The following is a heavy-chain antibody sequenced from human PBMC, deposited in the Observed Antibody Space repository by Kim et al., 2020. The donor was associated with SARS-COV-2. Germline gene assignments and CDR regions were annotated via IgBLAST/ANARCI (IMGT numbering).Heavy chain of an antibody. Sequence: GGSLRLSCAASGFTFDDYGMSWVRQAPGKGLEWVSGINWNGGSTGYADSVKGRFTISRDNAKNSLYLQMNSLRAEDTALYHCARVDRDFWSGYYWVGWFDPWGQGTLVTVSS. CDR2: INWNGGST. V-gene: IGHV3-20*01. CDR3: ARVDRDFWSGYYWVGWFDP. J-gene: IGHJ5*02. D-gene: IGHD3-3*01. CDR1: GFTFDDYG.